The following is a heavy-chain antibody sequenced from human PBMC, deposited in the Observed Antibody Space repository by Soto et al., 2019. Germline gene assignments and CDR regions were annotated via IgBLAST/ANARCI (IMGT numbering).Heavy chain of an antibody. D-gene: IGHD3-3*01. CDR1: GYTFTSYA. V-gene: IGHV1-3*01. CDR2: INAGNGNT. J-gene: IGHJ6*02. Sequence: ASVKVSCKASGYTFTSYAMHWVRQAPGQRLEWMGWINAGNGNTKYSQKFQGRVTITRDTSASTAYMELSSLRSEDTAVYYCATTRVLRFLEWLSGPTYYYYGMDVWGQGTTVTVSS. CDR3: ATTRVLRFLEWLSGPTYYYYGMDV.